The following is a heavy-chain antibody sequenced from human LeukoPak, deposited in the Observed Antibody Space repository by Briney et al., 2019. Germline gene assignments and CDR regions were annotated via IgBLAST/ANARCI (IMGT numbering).Heavy chain of an antibody. V-gene: IGHV4-59*12. Sequence: KTSETLSLTCTVSGGSISSYYWSWIRQPPGKGLEWIGYIYYSGSTNYNPSLKSRVTISVDTSKNQFSLKLSSVTAADTGVYYCAREEGSSSWYGGRYFDYWGQGTLVTVSS. CDR1: GGSISSYY. D-gene: IGHD6-13*01. CDR2: IYYSGST. CDR3: AREEGSSSWYGGRYFDY. J-gene: IGHJ4*02.